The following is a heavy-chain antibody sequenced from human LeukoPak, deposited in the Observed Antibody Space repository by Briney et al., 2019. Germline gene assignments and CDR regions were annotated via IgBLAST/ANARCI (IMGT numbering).Heavy chain of an antibody. Sequence: PETLSLTCAVYGGSFSGYYWSWIRQPPGKGLEWIGEINHSGSTNYNPSLKSRVTISVDTSKNQFSLKLSSVTAADTAVYYCARYYDFWSGYYFDYWGQGTLVTVSS. V-gene: IGHV4-34*01. CDR1: GGSFSGYY. J-gene: IGHJ4*02. CDR3: ARYYDFWSGYYFDY. CDR2: INHSGST. D-gene: IGHD3-3*01.